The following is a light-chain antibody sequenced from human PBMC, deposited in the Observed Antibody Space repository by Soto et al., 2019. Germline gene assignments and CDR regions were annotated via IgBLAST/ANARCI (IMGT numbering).Light chain of an antibody. CDR3: QQYNNWPPPAGT. V-gene: IGKV3-15*01. Sequence: ETVITQSPSTLSMSHGERVTLSCRASQGVGSSLAWYQQKPGQPPRLLIYGASTRATGIPARFSGSGSGTEFTLTISSLQSEDLAVYYCQQYNNWPPPAGTFGQGTKVDI. J-gene: IGKJ1*01. CDR2: GAS. CDR1: QGVGSS.